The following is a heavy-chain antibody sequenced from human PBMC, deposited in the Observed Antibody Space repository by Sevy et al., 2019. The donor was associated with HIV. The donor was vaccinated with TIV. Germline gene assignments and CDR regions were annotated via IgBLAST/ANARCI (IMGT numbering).Heavy chain of an antibody. Sequence: GGSLRLSCAASGFTFSSYWMHWVRQAPGKGLVWVSRINSDGSSTSYADSVKGRFTISRDNAKNTQYLQMNSLRAEDTAVYYCARVGIAAPGDYYYYMDVWGKGTTVTVSS. CDR3: ARVGIAAPGDYYYYMDV. CDR1: GFTFSSYW. J-gene: IGHJ6*03. V-gene: IGHV3-74*01. D-gene: IGHD6-13*01. CDR2: INSDGSST.